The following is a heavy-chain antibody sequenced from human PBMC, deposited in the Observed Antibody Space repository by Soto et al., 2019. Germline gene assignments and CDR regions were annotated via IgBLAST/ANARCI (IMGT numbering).Heavy chain of an antibody. V-gene: IGHV4-31*03. D-gene: IGHD2-2*01. CDR1: GASISSGGYY. Sequence: PSETLSLTCSVSGASISSGGYYWSWIRQHPGKGPEWIGYIFYSGSTSYNPSLKSRVAISVDTSKNQFSLKLSSVTAADTAVYYCAGGAGRSSDRRSDPFDLWGQGTLVTVSS. J-gene: IGHJ5*02. CDR2: IFYSGST. CDR3: AGGAGRSSDRRSDPFDL.